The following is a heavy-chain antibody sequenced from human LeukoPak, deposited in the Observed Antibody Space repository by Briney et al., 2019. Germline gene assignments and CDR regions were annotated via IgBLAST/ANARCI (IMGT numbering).Heavy chain of an antibody. CDR1: GYTFTGYY. CDR2: INPNSAVT. Sequence: GASVKLSCKASGYTFTGYYMHWVRQTPGQGLEWMGWINPNSAVTNYAQKFQGRVTMTRDTSISTAYMELSRLRCDDTAVYYCARDGARDAFDIWGQGTMVTVSS. V-gene: IGHV1-2*02. D-gene: IGHD4-17*01. CDR3: ARDGARDAFDI. J-gene: IGHJ3*02.